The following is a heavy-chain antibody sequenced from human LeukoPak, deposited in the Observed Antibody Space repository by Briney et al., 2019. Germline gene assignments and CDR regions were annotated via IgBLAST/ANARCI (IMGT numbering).Heavy chain of an antibody. Sequence: SGGSLRLSCAASGFTVSSNYMSWVRQAPGKGLEWVSAISGSGGSTYYADSVKGRFTISRDNSKNTLYLQMNSLRAEDTAVYYCAKAAGRIVVVPAALDYWGQGTLVTVSS. D-gene: IGHD2-2*01. J-gene: IGHJ4*02. V-gene: IGHV3-23*01. CDR2: ISGSGGST. CDR1: GFTVSSNY. CDR3: AKAAGRIVVVPAALDY.